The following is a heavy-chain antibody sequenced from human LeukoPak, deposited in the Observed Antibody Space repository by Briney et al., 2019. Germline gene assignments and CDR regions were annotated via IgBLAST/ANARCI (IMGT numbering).Heavy chain of an antibody. CDR2: IRSESSST. J-gene: IGHJ4*02. Sequence: PGGSLRLSCAASGFTFSRDTMNWVRQAPGKELEWISNIRSESSSTTYADSVKGRFTISRDNAKNSLYLQINSLRAEDTAVYYCVRDLNWAFDYWGQGTLVTVSS. CDR3: VRDLNWAFDY. CDR1: GFTFSRDT. D-gene: IGHD3-16*01. V-gene: IGHV3-48*01.